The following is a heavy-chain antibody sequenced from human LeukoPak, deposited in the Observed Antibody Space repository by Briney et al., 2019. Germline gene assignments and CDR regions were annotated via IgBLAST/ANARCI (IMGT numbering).Heavy chain of an antibody. CDR3: ARDYFDSSDYPQTYYYYYMDV. V-gene: IGHV3-21*01. CDR2: ISSTSAFI. J-gene: IGHJ6*03. Sequence: GGSLRLSCAASGFTFSRYSMNWVRQAPGKWLEWVASISSTSAFIYSADSVKGRFTISRDTAKNSLFLQMNSLRAEDTAIYYCARDYFDSSDYPQTYYYYYMDVWGKGTTVTVSS. D-gene: IGHD3-22*01. CDR1: GFTFSRYS.